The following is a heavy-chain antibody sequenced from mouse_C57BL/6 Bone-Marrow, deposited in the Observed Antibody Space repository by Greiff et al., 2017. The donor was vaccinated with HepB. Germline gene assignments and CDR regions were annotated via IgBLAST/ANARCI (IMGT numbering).Heavy chain of an antibody. D-gene: IGHD1-1*01. Sequence: VQLQQPGAELVMPGASVKLSCKASGYTFTSYWMHWVKQRPGQGLEWIGEIDPSDSYTNYNQKVKGKSTLPVDKSSSTAYMQLSSLTSEDSAVYYCARVGFITTVVATYWYFDVWGTGTTVTVSS. J-gene: IGHJ1*03. CDR1: GYTFTSYW. V-gene: IGHV1-69*01. CDR2: IDPSDSYT. CDR3: ARVGFITTVVATYWYFDV.